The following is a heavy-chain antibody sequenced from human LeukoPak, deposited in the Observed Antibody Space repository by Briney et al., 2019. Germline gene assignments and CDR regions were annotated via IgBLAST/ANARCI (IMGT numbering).Heavy chain of an antibody. CDR3: AREATYYYDSSGYSWNAFDI. Sequence: SETLSLTCTVSGGSISSYYWSWIRQPAGKGLEWIGRIYTSGSTNYNPSLKSRVTMSVDTSKTQFSLKLSSVTAADTAVYYCAREATYYYDSSGYSWNAFDIWGQGTMVTVSS. CDR2: IYTSGST. CDR1: GGSISSYY. J-gene: IGHJ3*02. V-gene: IGHV4-4*07. D-gene: IGHD3-22*01.